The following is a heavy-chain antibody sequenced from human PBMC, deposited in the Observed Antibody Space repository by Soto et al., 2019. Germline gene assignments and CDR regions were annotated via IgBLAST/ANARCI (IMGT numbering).Heavy chain of an antibody. D-gene: IGHD2-15*01. CDR2: IYYSGST. CDR3: ARLYCSGGSCFPYYYYYYYMDV. Sequence: SETLSLTCTVSGGSISSSSYYWGWIRQPPGKGLEWIGSIYYSGSTYYNPSLKSRVTISVDTSKNQFSLKLSSVTAADTAVYYCARLYCSGGSCFPYYYYYYYMDVWGKGTTVTVSS. CDR1: GGSISSSSYY. V-gene: IGHV4-39*01. J-gene: IGHJ6*03.